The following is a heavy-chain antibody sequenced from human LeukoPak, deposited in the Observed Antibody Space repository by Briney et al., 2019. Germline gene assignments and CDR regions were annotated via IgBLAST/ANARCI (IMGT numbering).Heavy chain of an antibody. CDR2: ICGSDGSR. CDR3: AKGGSPSCYSSSGY. J-gene: IGHJ4*02. V-gene: IGHV3-23*01. Sequence: GGSLRLSCAACGFTFSSYTMNWVRQAPGKGLEWVSAICGSDGSRYYADSVKGRFTISRDNSKNTLYLQMNSLRGEDTAVYYCAKGGSPSCYSSSGYWGQGTLVTVSS. D-gene: IGHD2-2*01. CDR1: GFTFSSYT.